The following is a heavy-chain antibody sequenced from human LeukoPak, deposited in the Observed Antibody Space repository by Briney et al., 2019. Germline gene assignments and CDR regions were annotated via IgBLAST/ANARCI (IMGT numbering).Heavy chain of an antibody. CDR2: IYFSGST. CDR3: ASSLAVAGPFDN. J-gene: IGHJ4*02. Sequence: SETLSLTCTVSGGSISSYYWSWIRQPPGKGLEWIAYIYFSGSTNYNPSLKSRFTISVDTSKSQFSLKLSSVTAADTAVYYCASSLAVAGPFDNWGQGTLVTVSS. V-gene: IGHV4-59*01. D-gene: IGHD6-19*01. CDR1: GGSISSYY.